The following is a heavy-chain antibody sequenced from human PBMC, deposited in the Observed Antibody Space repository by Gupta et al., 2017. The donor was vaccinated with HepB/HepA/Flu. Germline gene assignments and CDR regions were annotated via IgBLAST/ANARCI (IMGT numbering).Heavy chain of an antibody. CDR2: IGTDLKT. J-gene: IGHJ6*03. D-gene: IGHD3-3*01. V-gene: IGHV3-23*01. Sequence: EIQLLESGGGLVQPGGSLRLSCAVSGFTLNANAMSWVRQAPGKGLEWVSGIGTDLKTHYSESVRGRFTISRDNSKNTLYLQMNSLRAEDTAVYYCAKDLYFWSAMDVWGKGTTVTVSS. CDR3: AKDLYFWSAMDV. CDR1: GFTLNANA.